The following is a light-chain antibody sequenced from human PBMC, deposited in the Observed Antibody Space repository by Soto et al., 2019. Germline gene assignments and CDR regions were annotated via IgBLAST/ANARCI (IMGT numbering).Light chain of an antibody. CDR3: AAWDESWNIYV. V-gene: IGLV1-44*01. CDR2: NTN. CDR1: SFNIGSNN. J-gene: IGLJ1*01. Sequence: QSVLPQPSSASGTPGQRVTISCSGSSFNIGSNNVNWYQQLPGTAPKLLIYNTNQRPSGVPDRFSGSKSGTSASLAISGFQSGDEADYYCAAWDESWNIYVFGIGTKVTVL.